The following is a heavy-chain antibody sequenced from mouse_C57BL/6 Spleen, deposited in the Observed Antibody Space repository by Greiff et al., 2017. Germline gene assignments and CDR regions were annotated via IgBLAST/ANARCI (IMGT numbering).Heavy chain of an antibody. CDR1: GFTFSSYA. V-gene: IGHV5-9-1*02. Sequence: EVKLMESGEGLVKPGGSLKLSCAASGFTFSSYAMSWVRQTPEKRLEWVAYISSGGDYIYYADTVKGRFTISRDNARNTLYLQMSSLKSEDTAMYYCTRDNSNFRYFDVWGTGTTVTVSS. D-gene: IGHD2-5*01. CDR2: ISSGGDYI. J-gene: IGHJ1*03. CDR3: TRDNSNFRYFDV.